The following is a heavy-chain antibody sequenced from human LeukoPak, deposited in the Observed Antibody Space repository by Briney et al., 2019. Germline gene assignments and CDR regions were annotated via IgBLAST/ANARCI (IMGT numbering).Heavy chain of an antibody. Sequence: GGSLRLSCAASGFTFSSYGMHWVRQAPGKGLEWVAFIRYDGSNKYYADSVKGRFTISKDNSKNTLYLQMNSQRAEDTAVYYCAKVLSGSGSLDYWGQGTLVTVSS. CDR3: AKVLSGSGSLDY. CDR2: IRYDGSNK. J-gene: IGHJ4*02. V-gene: IGHV3-30*02. D-gene: IGHD3-10*01. CDR1: GFTFSSYG.